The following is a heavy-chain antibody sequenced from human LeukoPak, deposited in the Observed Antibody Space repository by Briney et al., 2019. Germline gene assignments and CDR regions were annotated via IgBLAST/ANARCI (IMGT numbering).Heavy chain of an antibody. CDR1: GFTFSSYA. D-gene: IGHD3-10*01. Sequence: GGTLRLSCAASGFTFSSYAMHWVRQAAGKGLEYDSAISSNGGSTYYAKSVKGRFTISRDNSKNTLYLQMNSLRAEDTAVYYCVKTHYSEINYFDYWGQGSLVSVCS. V-gene: IGHV3-64D*06. CDR2: ISSNGGST. CDR3: VKTHYSEINYFDY. J-gene: IGHJ4*02.